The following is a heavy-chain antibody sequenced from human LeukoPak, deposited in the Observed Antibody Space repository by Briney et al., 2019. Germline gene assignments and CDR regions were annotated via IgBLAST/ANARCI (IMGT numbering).Heavy chain of an antibody. D-gene: IGHD2-21*02. CDR2: ISGGGDIT. CDR1: GFNFAKHA. Sequence: PGGSLRLSCAAPGFNFAKHAMSWVRQTAGKGLEWVSAISGGGDITYYADSVKGRFTISRDNSKDTLFLQMHSLRPGDTAVYYCVREDTPATANYWGQGTLVTISS. V-gene: IGHV3-23*01. CDR3: VREDTPATANY. J-gene: IGHJ4*02.